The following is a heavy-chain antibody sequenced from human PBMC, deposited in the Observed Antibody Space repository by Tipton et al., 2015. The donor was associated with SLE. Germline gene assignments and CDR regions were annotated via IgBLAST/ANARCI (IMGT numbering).Heavy chain of an antibody. Sequence: QLVQSGSELKKPGSSVKVSCKASGGTFSSYTISWVRQAPGQGLEWMGRIIPILGIANYAQKFQGRVTITADKSTSTAYMELSSLRSEDTAVYYCARVRDDFGSGNYPHEAFEVWAQGTVVTVSS. CDR2: IIPILGIA. CDR1: GGTFSSYT. CDR3: ARVRDDFGSGNYPHEAFEV. J-gene: IGHJ3*01. V-gene: IGHV1-69*09. D-gene: IGHD3-10*01.